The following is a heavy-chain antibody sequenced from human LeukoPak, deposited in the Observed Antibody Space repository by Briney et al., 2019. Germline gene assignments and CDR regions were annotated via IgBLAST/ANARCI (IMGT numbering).Heavy chain of an antibody. V-gene: IGHV3-30-3*01. J-gene: IGHJ4*02. D-gene: IGHD4-17*01. CDR2: ISYDGSNK. Sequence: GGSLRLSCAASGFTVGSNYMSWVRQAPGKGLEWVAVISYDGSNKYYADSVKGRFTISRDNAKNSLYLQMNSLRAEDTAVYYCARDRYGDYGPTDYWGQGTLVTVSS. CDR1: GFTVGSNY. CDR3: ARDRYGDYGPTDY.